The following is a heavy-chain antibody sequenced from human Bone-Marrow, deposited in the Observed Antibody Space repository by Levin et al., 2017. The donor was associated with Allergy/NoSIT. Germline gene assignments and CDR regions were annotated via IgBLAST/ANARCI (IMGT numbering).Heavy chain of an antibody. J-gene: IGHJ1*01. D-gene: IGHD6-19*01. CDR1: GFSLSTSGVG. Sequence: SGPTLVKPTQTLTLTCTVSGFSLSTSGVGVGWIRQPPGKALEWLALIYWDDDKRYSPSLKSRLTITKDTSKNQVVLTMTNLDPVDTATYYCARRGYSNAWDGYFQHWGQGTLVTVSS. V-gene: IGHV2-5*02. CDR2: IYWDDDK. CDR3: ARRGYSNAWDGYFQH.